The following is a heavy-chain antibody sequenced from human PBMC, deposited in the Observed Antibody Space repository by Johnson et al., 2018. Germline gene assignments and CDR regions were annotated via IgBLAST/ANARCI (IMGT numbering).Heavy chain of an antibody. Sequence: VQLVQSGAEVKKPGESLKISCTGSGHSFTSYWIGWVRQMPGKGLEWMGIIYPGDSDTRYGPSFQGPVTTSAEQSISTADLQWSSLKASDTAIYYCARRRDGYNYDAFDIWGQGTMVTVSS. J-gene: IGHJ3*02. CDR2: IYPGDSDT. D-gene: IGHD5-24*01. CDR3: ARRRDGYNYDAFDI. CDR1: GHSFTSYW. V-gene: IGHV5-51*03.